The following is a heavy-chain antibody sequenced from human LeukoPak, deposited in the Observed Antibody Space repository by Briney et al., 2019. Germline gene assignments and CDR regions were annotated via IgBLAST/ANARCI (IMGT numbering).Heavy chain of an antibody. Sequence: GGSLRLSCTASGFIFSGSWMAWIRQAPGKGLEWVSAISGSGGSTYYADSVKGRFTISRDNSKNTLYLQMNSLRAEDTAVYYCAKDRDGSPDYWGQGTLVTVSS. CDR1: GFIFSGSW. CDR2: ISGSGGST. V-gene: IGHV3-23*01. D-gene: IGHD5-24*01. J-gene: IGHJ4*02. CDR3: AKDRDGSPDY.